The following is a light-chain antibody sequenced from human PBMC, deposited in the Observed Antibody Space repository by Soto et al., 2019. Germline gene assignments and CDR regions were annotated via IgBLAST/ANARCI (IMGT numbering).Light chain of an antibody. J-gene: IGKJ1*01. CDR2: GAS. V-gene: IGKV3-20*01. CDR1: QSVTSNY. Sequence: EIVLTQSPGTLSLSPGERATLSCGASQSVTSNYLAWYQQKPGQAPRLLIFGASIRVKGIPDRFIGSGSGTDFTLTISRLEPEDSAVYYCHQYGSSRTFGQGTKVDIK. CDR3: HQYGSSRT.